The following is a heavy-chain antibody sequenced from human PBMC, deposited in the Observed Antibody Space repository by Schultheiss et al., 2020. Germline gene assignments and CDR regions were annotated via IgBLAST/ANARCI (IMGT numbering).Heavy chain of an antibody. J-gene: IGHJ4*02. D-gene: IGHD4-17*01. CDR2: ISGSGGST. Sequence: GGSLRLSCAASGFTFSSHWMHWVRQAPGKGLVWVSAISGSGGSTYYADSGKGRFTVSRDNAKNSLYLQMNSLRAEDTAVYYCARDSVGLYTVTTGYLEYWGQGTLVTVSS. CDR1: GFTFSSHW. V-gene: IGHV3-23*01. CDR3: ARDSVGLYTVTTGYLEY.